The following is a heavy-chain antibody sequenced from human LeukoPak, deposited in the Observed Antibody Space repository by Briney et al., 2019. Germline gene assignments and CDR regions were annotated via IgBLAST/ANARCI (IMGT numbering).Heavy chain of an antibody. Sequence: SETLSLTCTVSGGSITSYYWGWIRQPPGKGLEWIGSIYYSGSTYYNPSLKSRVTISVDTSKNQFSLKLSSVTAADTAVYYCARHAPRRLLSSSLPHIDYWGQGTLVTVSS. V-gene: IGHV4-39*01. CDR1: GGSITSYY. D-gene: IGHD6-13*01. CDR3: ARHAPRRLLSSSLPHIDY. J-gene: IGHJ4*02. CDR2: IYYSGST.